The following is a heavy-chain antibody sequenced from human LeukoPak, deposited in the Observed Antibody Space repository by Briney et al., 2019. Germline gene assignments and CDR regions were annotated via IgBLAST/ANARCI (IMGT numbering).Heavy chain of an antibody. CDR3: ARDTIPGIAAAGNDY. J-gene: IGHJ4*02. Sequence: GGSLRLSCAASGFTFSSYAMHCVRQAPGKGLEWVAVISYDGSYKYYADSVKGRFTISRDNSKNTLYLQMNSLRAEDTAVYYCARDTIPGIAAAGNDYWGQGTLVTVSS. D-gene: IGHD6-13*01. V-gene: IGHV3-30*04. CDR1: GFTFSSYA. CDR2: ISYDGSYK.